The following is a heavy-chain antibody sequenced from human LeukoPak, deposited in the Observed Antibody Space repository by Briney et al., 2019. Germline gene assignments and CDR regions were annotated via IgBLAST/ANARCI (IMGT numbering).Heavy chain of an antibody. CDR1: GFTFSSYG. J-gene: IGHJ4*02. Sequence: PGRSLRLSCAASGFTFSSYGMHWVRQAPGKGLEWVAVISYDGSNKYYADSVKGRFTISRDNSKNTLYLRMNSLRAEDTAVYYCAKYSSSSLFDYWGQGTLVTVSS. CDR2: ISYDGSNK. CDR3: AKYSSSSLFDY. V-gene: IGHV3-30*18. D-gene: IGHD6-6*01.